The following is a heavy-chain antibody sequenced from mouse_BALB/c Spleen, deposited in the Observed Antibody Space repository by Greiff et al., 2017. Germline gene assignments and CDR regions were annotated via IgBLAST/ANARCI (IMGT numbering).Heavy chain of an antibody. D-gene: IGHD1-1*01. CDR1: GFTFSSFG. J-gene: IGHJ1*01. V-gene: IGHV5-17*02. Sequence: EVQGVESGGGLVQPGGSRKLSCAASGFTFSSFGMHWVRQAPEKGLEWVAYISSGSSTIYYADTVKGRFTISRDNPKNTLFLQMTSLRSEDTAMYYCARPNYYGSSYWYFDVWGAGTTVTVSS. CDR3: ARPNYYGSSYWYFDV. CDR2: ISSGSSTI.